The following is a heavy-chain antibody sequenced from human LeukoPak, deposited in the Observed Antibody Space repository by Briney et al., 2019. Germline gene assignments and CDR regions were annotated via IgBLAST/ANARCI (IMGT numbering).Heavy chain of an antibody. V-gene: IGHV3-30*04. CDR1: GFSLSSYA. CDR3: TKASAARCIGVFCYPFDH. J-gene: IGHJ4*02. Sequence: GGSLRLSCAASGFSLSSYAMHWVRQAPGKGLEWVAIISYDGSKKYYADSVKGRFTISRDNSKNILYLQMNSLRVEDTAVYYCTKASAARCIGVFCYPFDHWGQGTLVTVSS. CDR2: ISYDGSKK. D-gene: IGHD2-15*01.